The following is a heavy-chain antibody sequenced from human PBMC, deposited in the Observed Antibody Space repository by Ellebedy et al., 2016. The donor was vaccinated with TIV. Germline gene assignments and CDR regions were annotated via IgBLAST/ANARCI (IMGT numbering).Heavy chain of an antibody. CDR1: GFTFSSYA. D-gene: IGHD6-19*01. CDR3: AKAGNSGWSEFPAYFYYDLDV. J-gene: IGHJ6*03. CDR2: ISDRGGRT. Sequence: PGGSLRLSCAASGFTFSSYAMSWVRQAPGEGLGWVSVISDRGGRTNYADSVKGRFTISRDNSKNMLYLQMNSLRAEDTAVYYCAKAGNSGWSEFPAYFYYDLDVWGKGTTVTVSS. V-gene: IGHV3-23*01.